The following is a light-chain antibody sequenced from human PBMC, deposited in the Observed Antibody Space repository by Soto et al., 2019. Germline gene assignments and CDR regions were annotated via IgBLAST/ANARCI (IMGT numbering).Light chain of an antibody. J-gene: IGLJ1*01. CDR2: EVN. CDR1: SSDVGTYTL. CDR3: SSYSGPATFYV. Sequence: QSVLTQPASVAGSPGQAITISCTVTSSDVGTYTLVSWYQHHPGKAPKLVIYEVNKRPAGVSKRFSGSKSGDTASLTISGLQAEDEAGYYFSSYSGPATFYVFGTGTKVT. V-gene: IGLV2-23*02.